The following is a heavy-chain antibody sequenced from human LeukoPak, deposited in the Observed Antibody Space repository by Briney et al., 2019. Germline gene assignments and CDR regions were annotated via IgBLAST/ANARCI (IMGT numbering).Heavy chain of an antibody. Sequence: SETLSLTCTVSGGSISSYYWSWIRQPPGKGLEWIGYVYYSGSVNYNPSFKSRVTLSLDTSKNQFSLKLSSVTAADTAVYYCARAGGWYGGEYFQHWGQGTLVTVSS. CDR2: VYYSGSV. J-gene: IGHJ1*01. CDR1: GGSISSYY. CDR3: ARAGGWYGGEYFQH. D-gene: IGHD6-19*01. V-gene: IGHV4-59*08.